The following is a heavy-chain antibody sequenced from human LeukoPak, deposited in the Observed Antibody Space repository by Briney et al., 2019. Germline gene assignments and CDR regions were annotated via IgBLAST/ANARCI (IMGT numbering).Heavy chain of an antibody. CDR1: GGSISSGGYY. CDR3: ARQVDSSGWAYYFDY. J-gene: IGHJ4*02. CDR2: IYYSGST. V-gene: IGHV4-39*01. D-gene: IGHD6-19*01. Sequence: PSQTLSLTCTVSGGSISSGGYYWGWIRQPPGKGLEWIGSIYYSGSTYYDPSLKSRVTISVDTSKNQFSLKLSSVTAADTAVYYCARQVDSSGWAYYFDYWGQGTLVTVSS.